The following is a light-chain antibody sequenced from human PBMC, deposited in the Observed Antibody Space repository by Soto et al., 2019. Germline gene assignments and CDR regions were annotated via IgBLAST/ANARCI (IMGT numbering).Light chain of an antibody. V-gene: IGKV3-20*01. J-gene: IGKJ1*01. CDR2: GAS. Sequence: ILLTQSPSTLSLSPGETATLSCRASQSVDSTYMTWYQQKPGQAPRLLIYGASGRATGIPDRFSGSGSGTDFTLTISRLEPEDFAVYFCQHYDSYRTFGQGTKVDIK. CDR1: QSVDSTY. CDR3: QHYDSYRT.